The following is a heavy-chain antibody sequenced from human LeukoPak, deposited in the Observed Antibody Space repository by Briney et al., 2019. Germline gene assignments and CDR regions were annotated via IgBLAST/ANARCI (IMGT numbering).Heavy chain of an antibody. CDR1: GGSISSYY. CDR2: IYYSGST. D-gene: IGHD1-14*01. Sequence: SETLSLTCTVSGGSISSYYWNWIRQPPGKGLEWIGYIYYSGSTNYNPSLKSRVTLSVDTSKNQFSLKLSSVTAADTAVYYCASGMAWFDPWGQGTLVTVSS. CDR3: ASGMAWFDP. V-gene: IGHV4-59*08. J-gene: IGHJ5*02.